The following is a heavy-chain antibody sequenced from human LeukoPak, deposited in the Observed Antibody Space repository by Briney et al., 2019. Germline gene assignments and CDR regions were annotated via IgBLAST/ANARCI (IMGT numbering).Heavy chain of an antibody. Sequence: GGSLRLSCAASGFTVSSNYMSWVRQAPGKGLEWVSVIYSGGSTYYADSVKGRFTISRDNSKNTLYLQMNSLRAEDTAVYYCAGLGYCSSTSCYPWGQGTLVTVSS. D-gene: IGHD2-2*01. V-gene: IGHV3-66*01. CDR3: AGLGYCSSTSCYP. CDR1: GFTVSSNY. CDR2: IYSGGST. J-gene: IGHJ5*02.